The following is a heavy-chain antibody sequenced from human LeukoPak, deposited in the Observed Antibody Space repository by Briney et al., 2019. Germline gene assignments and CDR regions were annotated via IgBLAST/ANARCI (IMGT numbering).Heavy chain of an antibody. CDR1: GFTFSSYW. CDR3: XXXXXSGIYYYYYMDV. D-gene: IGHD6-13*01. CDR2: INSDGSST. Sequence: GGSLRLSCAASGFTFSSYWMHWVRQAPGKGLVWVSRINSDGSSTSYADSVKGRFTISRDNAKNTLYLQMNSLRAEDTAVYYXXXXXXSGIYYYYYMDVWGKGTTVTISS. J-gene: IGHJ6*03. V-gene: IGHV3-74*01.